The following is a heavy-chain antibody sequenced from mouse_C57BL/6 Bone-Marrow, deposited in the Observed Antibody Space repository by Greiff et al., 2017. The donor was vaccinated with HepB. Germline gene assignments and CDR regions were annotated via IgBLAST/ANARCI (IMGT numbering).Heavy chain of an antibody. J-gene: IGHJ2*01. CDR2: IHPNGGST. CDR1: GYTFTSYW. Sequence: QVQLQQPGAELVKPGASVKLSCKASGYTFTSYWMHWVKQRPGQGLEWIGMIHPNGGSTNYNEKFKSKATLTVDKSSSTAYMQLSSLTSEDSAVYYCARGIYYYGSSDYFDYWGQGTTLTVSS. CDR3: ARGIYYYGSSDYFDY. V-gene: IGHV1-64*01. D-gene: IGHD1-1*01.